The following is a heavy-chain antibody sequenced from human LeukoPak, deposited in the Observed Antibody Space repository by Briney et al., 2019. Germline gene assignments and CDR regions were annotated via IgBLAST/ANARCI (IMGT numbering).Heavy chain of an antibody. J-gene: IGHJ4*02. V-gene: IGHV3-23*01. Sequence: PGGSLRLSCAASGFTFSTYAMSWVRQAPGKGLEWVSTISNSDDSTYYADSVKGRFTISRDNSENTLYLQMNSLRAEDTAVYYCANDLWGYDSSGYPDYWGQGTLVTVSS. D-gene: IGHD3-22*01. CDR1: GFTFSTYA. CDR2: ISNSDDST. CDR3: ANDLWGYDSSGYPDY.